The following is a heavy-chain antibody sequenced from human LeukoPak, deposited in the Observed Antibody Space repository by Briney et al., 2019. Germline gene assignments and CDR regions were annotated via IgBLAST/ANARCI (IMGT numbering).Heavy chain of an antibody. CDR1: GFTFSNAW. Sequence: GGSLRLSCAASGFTFSNAWMSWVRQAPGKGLEWVGRIKSKTDGGTTDYAAPVKGRFTISRDDSKNTLYLQMNSLKTEDTAVYYCTTGLSRSSYYYDSSGYYYAGDYWSQGTLVTVSS. CDR3: TTGLSRSSYYYDSSGYYYAGDY. V-gene: IGHV3-15*01. D-gene: IGHD3-22*01. J-gene: IGHJ4*02. CDR2: IKSKTDGGTT.